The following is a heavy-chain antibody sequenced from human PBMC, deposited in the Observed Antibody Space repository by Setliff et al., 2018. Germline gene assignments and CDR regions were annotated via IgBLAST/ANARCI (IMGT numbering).Heavy chain of an antibody. V-gene: IGHV4-59*01. CDR1: GGSISSSY. Sequence: SETLSLTCTVSGGSISSSYWSWIRQAPGKGLEWIGYLYYSGNTNYNPSLKSRVTISGDTSQNYFSLKLTSVTEADTAVYYCARGPPGYYYYMNVWGQGTTVTVSS. J-gene: IGHJ6*03. CDR3: ARGPPGYYYYMNV. CDR2: LYYSGNT.